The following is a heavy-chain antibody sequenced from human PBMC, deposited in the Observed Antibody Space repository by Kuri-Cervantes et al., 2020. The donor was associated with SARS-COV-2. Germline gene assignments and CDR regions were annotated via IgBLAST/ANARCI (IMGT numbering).Heavy chain of an antibody. V-gene: IGHV3-23*01. Sequence: GESLKISCAGSGFPFSNYVMSWVRQAPGKGLEWVSSITGPGTTTFYADSVKGRLTISRDNSKNTLYLQMNSLRAEDTAVYYCARSFEGWDVWGQGTTVTVSS. D-gene: IGHD3-9*01. CDR2: ITGPGTTT. CDR3: ARSFEGWDV. CDR1: GFPFSNYV. J-gene: IGHJ6*02.